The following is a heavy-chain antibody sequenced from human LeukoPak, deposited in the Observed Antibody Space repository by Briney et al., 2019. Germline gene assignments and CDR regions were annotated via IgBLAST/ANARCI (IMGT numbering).Heavy chain of an antibody. CDR3: ARDRKVYGVATSRFDY. CDR1: GLTFSSYW. V-gene: IGHV3-7*01. D-gene: IGHD5-12*01. CDR2: IKQDGSEK. Sequence: PGGSLRLSCAASGLTFSSYWMSWVRQAPGKGLEWVANIKQDGSEKYYVDSVKGRFTVSRDNAKNSLYLQMNSLRAEDTAVYYCARDRKVYGVATSRFDYWGQGTLVTVSS. J-gene: IGHJ4*02.